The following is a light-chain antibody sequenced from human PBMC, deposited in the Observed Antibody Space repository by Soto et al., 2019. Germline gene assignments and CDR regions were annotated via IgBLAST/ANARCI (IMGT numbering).Light chain of an antibody. CDR2: GAS. J-gene: IGKJ4*01. Sequence: DMPMTHSPSYLSRFVVHTVPITLLASQLISTYLNWYQLKPGKDTKILIYGASSLQTGVPSRFSGSGSGTDFTLTISSMQPEDFATYYCQKSYNTPLTGGGGHKVDLK. CDR3: QKSYNTPLT. CDR1: QLISTY. V-gene: IGKV1-39*01.